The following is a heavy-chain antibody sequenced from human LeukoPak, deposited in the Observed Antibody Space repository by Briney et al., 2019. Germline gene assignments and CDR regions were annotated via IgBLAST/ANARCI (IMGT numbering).Heavy chain of an antibody. CDR3: ARFSRVGATIQPLDY. CDR2: ISYDGSNK. J-gene: IGHJ4*02. Sequence: PGGSLRLSCAASGFTFSSHGMHWVRQAPGKGLEWVAVISYDGSNKYYADSVKGRFTISRDNSKNTLYLQMNSLRAEDTAVYYCARFSRVGATIQPLDYWGQGTLVTVSS. CDR1: GFTFSSHG. V-gene: IGHV3-30*03. D-gene: IGHD1-26*01.